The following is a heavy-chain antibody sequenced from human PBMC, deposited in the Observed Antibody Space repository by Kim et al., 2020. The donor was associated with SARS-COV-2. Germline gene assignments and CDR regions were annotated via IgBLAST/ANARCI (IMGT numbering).Heavy chain of an antibody. V-gene: IGHV3-30*18. D-gene: IGHD3-10*01. Sequence: GGSLRLSCAASGFTFSSYGMHWVRQAPGKGLEWVAVISYDGSNKYYADSVKGRFTISRDNSKNTLYLQMNSLRAEDTAVYYCAKEFGELFQGVYYYGMDVWGQGTTVTVSS. J-gene: IGHJ6*02. CDR1: GFTFSSYG. CDR3: AKEFGELFQGVYYYGMDV. CDR2: ISYDGSNK.